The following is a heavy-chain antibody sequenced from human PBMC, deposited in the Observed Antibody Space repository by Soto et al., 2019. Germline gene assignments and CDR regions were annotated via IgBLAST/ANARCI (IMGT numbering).Heavy chain of an antibody. Sequence: SETMSLTCTVSGGSISSSSYYWGWIRQPPRKGLEWIGSIYYSGSTYYNPSLKSRVTISVDTSKNQFSLKLSSVTAADTAVYYWATHYDILTGYSPNWFDPWGQGTLVTVSS. CDR3: ATHYDILTGYSPNWFDP. V-gene: IGHV4-39*01. J-gene: IGHJ5*02. D-gene: IGHD3-9*01. CDR1: GGSISSSSYY. CDR2: IYYSGST.